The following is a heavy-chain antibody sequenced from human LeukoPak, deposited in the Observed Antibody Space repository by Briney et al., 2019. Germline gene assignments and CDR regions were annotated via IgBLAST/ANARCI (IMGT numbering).Heavy chain of an antibody. V-gene: IGHV4-34*01. Sequence: SETLSLTCTVSGGSISGYYWSWIRQPPGKGLEWIGEINHSGSTNYNPSLKSRVTISVDTSKNQFSLKLSSVTAADTAVYYCARENSSSLWDYWGQGTLVTVSS. D-gene: IGHD6-6*01. J-gene: IGHJ4*02. CDR3: ARENSSSLWDY. CDR2: INHSGST. CDR1: GGSISGYY.